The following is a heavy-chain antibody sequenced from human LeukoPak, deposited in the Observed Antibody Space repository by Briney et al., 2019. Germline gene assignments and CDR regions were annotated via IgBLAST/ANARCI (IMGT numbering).Heavy chain of an antibody. V-gene: IGHV1-8*01. CDR2: MNPNSGNT. CDR1: GYTFTSYD. D-gene: IGHD5-24*01. CDR3: ARGAAPMVEIATIISFEY. J-gene: IGHJ4*02. Sequence: GASVKVSCKASGYTFTSYDINWVRQATGQGLEWMGWMNPNSGNTGYAQKFQGRVTMTRNTSISTAYMELNSLRAEDTAVYYCARGAAPMVEIATIISFEYWGQGTLVTVSS.